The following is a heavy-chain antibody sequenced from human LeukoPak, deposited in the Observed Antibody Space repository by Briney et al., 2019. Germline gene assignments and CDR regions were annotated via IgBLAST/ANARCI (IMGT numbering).Heavy chain of an antibody. CDR3: ALFDYDFWSGYSWDSR. CDR1: GFTFSSYA. D-gene: IGHD3-3*01. J-gene: IGHJ4*02. CDR2: ISGSGGST. V-gene: IGHV3-23*01. Sequence: GGSLRLSCAASGFTFSSYAMSWVRQAPGKGLEWVSAISGSGGSTYYADSVKGRFTSSRDNSKNTLYLQMNSLRAEDTAVYYCALFDYDFWSGYSWDSRWGQGTLVTVSS.